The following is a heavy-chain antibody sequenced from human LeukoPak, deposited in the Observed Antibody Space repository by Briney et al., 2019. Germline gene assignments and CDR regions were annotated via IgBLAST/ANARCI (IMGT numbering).Heavy chain of an antibody. CDR2: ISGSGGST. D-gene: IGHD1-7*01. CDR3: AKNTVITGTTVDY. J-gene: IGHJ4*02. V-gene: IGHV3-23*01. Sequence: SCKASGGTFSSYAMSWVRQAPGKGLEWISAISGSGGSTYYADSVKGRFTISRDNSKNTLYLQMNSLRAEDTAVYYCAKNTVITGTTVDYWGQGTLVTVSS. CDR1: GGTFSSYA.